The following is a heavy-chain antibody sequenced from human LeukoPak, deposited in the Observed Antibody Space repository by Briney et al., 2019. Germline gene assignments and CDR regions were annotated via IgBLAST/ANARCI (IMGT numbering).Heavy chain of an antibody. CDR2: SGSGGST. CDR3: AKDFWSGYYPNY. D-gene: IGHD3-3*01. V-gene: IGHV3-23*01. J-gene: IGHJ4*02. Sequence: GGSLRLSCAASGFTFSSYAMSWVRQAPGKGLEWVSGSGSGGSTYYADSVKGRFTISRDNSKNTLYLQMNSLRAEDTAVYYCAKDFWSGYYPNYWGQGTLITVSS. CDR1: GFTFSSYA.